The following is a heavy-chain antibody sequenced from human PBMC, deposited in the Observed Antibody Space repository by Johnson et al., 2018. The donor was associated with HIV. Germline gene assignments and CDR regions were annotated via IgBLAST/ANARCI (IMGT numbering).Heavy chain of an antibody. CDR3: ARATGESSRWLAFDM. CDR2: IYSGGST. J-gene: IGHJ3*02. Sequence: MQLVESGGGLIQPGGSLRLSCAASGFSVSNNYMSWVRQAPGKGLEWVSVIYSGGSTYYADSVKGRFTISRDNSKNTLYLQMNSLRAEDTAVYYCARATGESSRWLAFDMWGQGTMVTGSS. CDR1: GFSVSNNY. D-gene: IGHD6-13*01. V-gene: IGHV3-53*01.